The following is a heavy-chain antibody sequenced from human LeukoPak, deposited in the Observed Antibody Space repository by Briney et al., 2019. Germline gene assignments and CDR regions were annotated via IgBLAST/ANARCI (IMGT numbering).Heavy chain of an antibody. V-gene: IGHV4-59*08. Sequence: SETLSLTCTVSGGSISSYYWSWIRQPPGKGLEWIGYIYYSGSTNYNPSLKSRVTISVDTSKNQFSLKLSSVTAADTAVYYCARALGGYYSRWFDPWGQGTLVTVSS. CDR3: ARALGGYYSRWFDP. CDR1: GGSISSYY. CDR2: IYYSGST. J-gene: IGHJ5*02. D-gene: IGHD3-10*01.